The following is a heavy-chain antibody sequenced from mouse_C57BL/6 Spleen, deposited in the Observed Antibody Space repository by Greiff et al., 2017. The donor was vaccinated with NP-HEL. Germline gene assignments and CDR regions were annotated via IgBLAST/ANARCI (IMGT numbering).Heavy chain of an antibody. CDR3: TRDGWLLRGYAMDY. CDR1: GYTFTDYE. D-gene: IGHD2-3*01. CDR2: IDPETGGT. V-gene: IGHV1-15*01. J-gene: IGHJ4*01. Sequence: VKLQQSGAELVRPGASVTLSCKASGYTFTDYEMHWVKQTPVHGLEWIGAIDPETGGTAYNQKFKGKAILTADKSSSTAYMELRSLTSEDSAVYYCTRDGWLLRGYAMDYWGQGTSVTVSS.